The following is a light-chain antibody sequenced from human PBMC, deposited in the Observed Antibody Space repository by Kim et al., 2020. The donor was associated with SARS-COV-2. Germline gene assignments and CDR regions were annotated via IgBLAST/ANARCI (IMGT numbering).Light chain of an antibody. V-gene: IGKV3-20*01. Sequence: LSPGERATLSCRASQSVSSSYLAWYQQKPGQAPRLLIYGASSRATGIPDRFSGSGSGTDFTLTISRLEPEDFAVYYCQQYGSSPRTFGQGTNLEIK. CDR1: QSVSSSY. CDR2: GAS. CDR3: QQYGSSPRT. J-gene: IGKJ2*01.